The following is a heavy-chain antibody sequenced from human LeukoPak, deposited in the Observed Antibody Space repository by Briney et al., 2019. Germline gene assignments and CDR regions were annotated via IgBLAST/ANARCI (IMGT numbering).Heavy chain of an antibody. Sequence: GGSLRLSCAASGFTFSDHYIDWVRQAPGKGLEWVGRTRDKAKSHTTEYAASVKGRFTISRDDSKNSLYLQMNSLKTEDTAVYYCARAISGSYHDYWGQGTLVTASS. CDR2: TRDKAKSHTT. CDR3: ARAISGSYHDY. D-gene: IGHD1-26*01. J-gene: IGHJ4*02. V-gene: IGHV3-72*01. CDR1: GFTFSDHY.